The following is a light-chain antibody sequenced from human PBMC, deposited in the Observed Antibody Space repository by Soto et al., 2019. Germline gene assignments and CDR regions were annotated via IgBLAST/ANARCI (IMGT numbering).Light chain of an antibody. CDR2: DAS. J-gene: IGKJ5*01. V-gene: IGKV3-15*01. CDR3: QQYNNWPPIT. Sequence: SPATLSVSPGERVTLSCRASQSISTNLAWYQQKPGQAPRLLIYDASTRATGLPARFSGSGSATEFTLTVSSLQSEDFAVYYCQQYNNWPPITFGQGTRLEIK. CDR1: QSISTN.